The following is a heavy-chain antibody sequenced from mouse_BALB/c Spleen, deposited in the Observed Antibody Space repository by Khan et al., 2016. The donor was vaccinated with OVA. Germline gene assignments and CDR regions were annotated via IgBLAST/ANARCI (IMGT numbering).Heavy chain of an antibody. J-gene: IGHJ3*01. CDR2: IDPFSGGT. V-gene: IGHV1S135*01. Sequence: EVELVESGPELMKPGASVKISCKASGYSFTNYYIHWVIQSHGKSLEWIGYIDPFSGGTTYNQKFKGKATLTVDKSSSTAYIHLSNLTFEDSAVYYCTRHGFVAWFTYWGQGTLVTVSA. CDR1: GYSFTNYY. D-gene: IGHD2-2*01. CDR3: TRHGFVAWFTY.